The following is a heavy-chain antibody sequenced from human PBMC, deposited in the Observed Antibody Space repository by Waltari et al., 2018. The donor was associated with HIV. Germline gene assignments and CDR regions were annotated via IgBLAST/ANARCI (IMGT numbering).Heavy chain of an antibody. D-gene: IGHD5-18*01. CDR1: GGSISSSSYS. CDR2: IYYSGST. J-gene: IGHJ4*02. Sequence: QLQLQESGPGLVKPSETLSRTCTVSGGSISSSSYSWGWIRQPPGKGLEWIGSIYYSGSTYYNPSLKSRVTISVDTSKNQFSLNLSSVTAADTAVYYCASRIQLWFDWGQGTLVTVSS. CDR3: ASRIQLWFD. V-gene: IGHV4-39*01.